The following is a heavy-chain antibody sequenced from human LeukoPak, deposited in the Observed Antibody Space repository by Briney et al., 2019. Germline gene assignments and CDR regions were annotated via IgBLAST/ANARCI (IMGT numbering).Heavy chain of an antibody. J-gene: IGHJ4*02. CDR2: ISSSGSYI. D-gene: IGHD5-18*01. CDR1: GFTFSSYS. Sequence: GGSLRLSCAASGFTFSSYSMNWVRQAPGKGLEWVSSISSSGSYIYYADSVKGRFTISRDNAKNSLYLQMNSLRAEDTAVYYCARDLLKDTAMDYWGQGTLVTVSS. CDR3: ARDLLKDTAMDY. V-gene: IGHV3-21*01.